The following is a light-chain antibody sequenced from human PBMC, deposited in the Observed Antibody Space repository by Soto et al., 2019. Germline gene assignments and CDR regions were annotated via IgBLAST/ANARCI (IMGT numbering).Light chain of an antibody. CDR2: DVS. CDR1: QSSSRW. CDR3: QQYHIYPWT. Sequence: DIQMTQSPSTLSASVGDRVTITCRASQSSSRWLAWYQQKPGKAPKVLIYDVSSLESGVPSRFSGSGSGTEFTLNISSLQPDDFATYYCQQYHIYPWTFGPGTKVEIK. V-gene: IGKV1-5*01. J-gene: IGKJ1*01.